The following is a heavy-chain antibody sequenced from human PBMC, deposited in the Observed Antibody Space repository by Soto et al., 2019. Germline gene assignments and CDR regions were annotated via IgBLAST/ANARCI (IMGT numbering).Heavy chain of an antibody. Sequence: QLQLQESGPGLVKPSETLSLTCTVSGDSISTSNYYWGWIRQPPGEGLEWSVHIFYSGGTYYNPSLKCRVTISVDTSKNQFSLKLSSITAADTAVYFCARRGGCDYLFDSWGQGMLVTVSS. CDR2: IFYSGGT. V-gene: IGHV4-39*01. CDR1: GDSISTSNYY. J-gene: IGHJ4*02. CDR3: ARRGGCDYLFDS. D-gene: IGHD4-17*01.